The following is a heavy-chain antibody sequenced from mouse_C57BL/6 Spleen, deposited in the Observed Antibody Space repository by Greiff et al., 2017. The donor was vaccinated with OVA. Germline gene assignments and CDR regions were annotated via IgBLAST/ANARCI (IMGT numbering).Heavy chain of an antibody. CDR1: GYAFSSSW. CDR2: IYPGDGDT. CDR3: ATTVVDPSDY. V-gene: IGHV1-82*01. Sequence: QVQLQQSGPELVKPGASVKISCKASGYAFSSSWMNWVKQRPGKGLEWIGRIYPGDGDTNYNGKFKGKATLTADKSSSTAYMQLSSLTSEDSAVYFCATTVVDPSDYWGQGTTLTVSS. D-gene: IGHD1-1*01. J-gene: IGHJ2*01.